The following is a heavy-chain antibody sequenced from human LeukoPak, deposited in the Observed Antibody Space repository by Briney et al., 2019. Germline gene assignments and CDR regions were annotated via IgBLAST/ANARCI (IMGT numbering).Heavy chain of an antibody. V-gene: IGHV1-46*01. J-gene: IGHJ6*02. D-gene: IGHD3-22*01. CDR3: ARERNYYDSSGYPGPLYYYYGMDV. Sequence: ASVTVSFKASGYTFTSYYMHWVRQAPGQGLEWMGIINPSGGSTSYAQKFQGRVTMTRDTSTSTVYMELSSLRSEDTAVYYCARERNYYDSSGYPGPLYYYYGMDVWGQGTTVTVSS. CDR1: GYTFTSYY. CDR2: INPSGGST.